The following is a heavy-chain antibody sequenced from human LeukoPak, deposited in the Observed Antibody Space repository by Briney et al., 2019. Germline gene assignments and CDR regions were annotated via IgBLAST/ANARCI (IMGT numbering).Heavy chain of an antibody. CDR2: IKQDGSEK. Sequence: SGGSLRLSCAASGFTFSSYWMSWVRQAPGKGLEWVANIKQDGSEKYYVDSVKGRFTISRDNAKNSLYLQMNSLRAEDTAVYYCARVLHGDYWGYYYYYYGMDVWGQGTTVTVSS. V-gene: IGHV3-7*01. D-gene: IGHD4-17*01. J-gene: IGHJ6*02. CDR1: GFTFSSYW. CDR3: ARVLHGDYWGYYYYYYGMDV.